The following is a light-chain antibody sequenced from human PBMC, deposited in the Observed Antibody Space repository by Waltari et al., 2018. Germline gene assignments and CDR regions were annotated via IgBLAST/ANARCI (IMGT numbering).Light chain of an antibody. CDR2: KAS. J-gene: IGKJ3*01. Sequence: DIQMTQSPSSLSASVGYRVTITCRASENVNNYLNWYQQKPGKAPKLLIYKASTLQSGVPSRFSGSGSGTDYTFTISSLQSEDVATYYCQHGYGTPFTFGPGTKLDIK. CDR3: QHGYGTPFT. CDR1: ENVNNY. V-gene: IGKV1-39*01.